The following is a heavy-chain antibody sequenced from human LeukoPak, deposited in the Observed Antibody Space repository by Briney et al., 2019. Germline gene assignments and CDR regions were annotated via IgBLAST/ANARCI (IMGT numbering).Heavy chain of an antibody. D-gene: IGHD3-22*01. Sequence: GGSLRLSCAASGFTFNSYAIHWVRQAPGKGLEWVGRIRSNSDGGTIDYAAPVKGRFTLSRDDSKTTLYLQMNSLQTEDTAVYYCATDFYDSTWGQGTLVTVSS. J-gene: IGHJ5*02. CDR3: ATDFYDST. CDR1: GFTFNSYA. V-gene: IGHV3-15*07. CDR2: IRSNSDGGTI.